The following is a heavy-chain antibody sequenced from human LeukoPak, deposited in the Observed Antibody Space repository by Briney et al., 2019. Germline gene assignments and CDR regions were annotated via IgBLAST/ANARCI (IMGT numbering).Heavy chain of an antibody. Sequence: GASVKVSRKASGYTFTSYYMHWVRQAPGQGLEWMGIINTSGGSTSYAQKFQGRGTMTRDMSTSTVYMELSSLRSEDTAVYYCARVGRGYCSSTSCPGEGTFDYWGQGTLVTVSS. CDR1: GYTFTSYY. J-gene: IGHJ4*02. CDR2: INTSGGST. V-gene: IGHV1-46*01. CDR3: ARVGRGYCSSTSCPGEGTFDY. D-gene: IGHD2-2*01.